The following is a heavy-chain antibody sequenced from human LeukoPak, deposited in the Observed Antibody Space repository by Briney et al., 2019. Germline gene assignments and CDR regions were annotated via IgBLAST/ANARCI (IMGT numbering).Heavy chain of an antibody. V-gene: IGHV3-53*01. J-gene: IGHJ4*02. CDR3: ARDLSGPLDY. CDR1: GFTVSSNY. Sequence: PGGSLRLSCAASGFTVSSNYMSWVRQAPGKGLEWVSVIYSGGSTYYADSVKGRFTISRDNSKSTLYLQMNSLRAEDTAVYYCARDLSGPLDYWGQGTLVTVSS. CDR2: IYSGGST. D-gene: IGHD5-12*01.